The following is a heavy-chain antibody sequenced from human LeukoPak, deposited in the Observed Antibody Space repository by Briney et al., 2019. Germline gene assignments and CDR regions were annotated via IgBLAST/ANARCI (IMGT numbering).Heavy chain of an antibody. V-gene: IGHV3-66*01. CDR2: IYSGGST. Sequence: GGSLRLSCAASGFAVSSNYMSWVRQAPGKGLEWVSVIYSGGSTYYADSVKGRFTISRDNSKNTLYLQMNSLRAEDTAVYYCARDFRATRGNDAFDIWGQGTMVTVSS. J-gene: IGHJ3*02. CDR3: ARDFRATRGNDAFDI. D-gene: IGHD5-12*01. CDR1: GFAVSSNY.